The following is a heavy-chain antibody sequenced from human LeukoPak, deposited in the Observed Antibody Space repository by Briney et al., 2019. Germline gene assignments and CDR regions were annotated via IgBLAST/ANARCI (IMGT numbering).Heavy chain of an antibody. CDR2: IYHSGST. CDR1: GLSISSGYY. J-gene: IGHJ6*04. V-gene: IGHV4-38-2*02. CDR3: ARDPREGCSGPQYYYGMDV. Sequence: SETLSLTCAVSGLSISSGYYWGWIRQPPGKGLEWIGSIYHSGSTYYNPSLKSRVTISVATSRNQFSLKLNSVTAADTAVYYCARDPREGCSGPQYYYGMDVWGKGTTVTVSS. D-gene: IGHD2-15*01.